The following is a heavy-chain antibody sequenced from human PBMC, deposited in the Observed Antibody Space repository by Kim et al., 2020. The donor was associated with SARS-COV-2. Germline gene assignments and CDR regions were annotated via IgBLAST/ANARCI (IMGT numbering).Heavy chain of an antibody. D-gene: IGHD3-22*01. J-gene: IGHJ4*02. V-gene: IGHV3-30*02. Sequence: YADAVKGRFTISRDKSKNTLYLQMNSLRAEDTAVYYCAKDDSSGTNYFDYWGQGTLVTVSS. CDR3: AKDDSSGTNYFDY.